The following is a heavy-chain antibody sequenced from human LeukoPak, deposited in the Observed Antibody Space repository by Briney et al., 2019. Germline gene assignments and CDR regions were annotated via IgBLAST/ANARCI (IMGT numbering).Heavy chain of an antibody. CDR3: ARVEVVGATQGAYDAFDI. V-gene: IGHV3-7*02. D-gene: IGHD1-26*01. J-gene: IGHJ3*02. CDR1: GFTFSTYW. Sequence: PGGSLRLSCAASGFTFSTYWMSWVRQAPGKGLEWVANINQDGSEKHYVDSVKGRFTISRDNAKNTLYLQMNSLRAEDTAVYYCARVEVVGATQGAYDAFDIWGQGTMVTVSS. CDR2: INQDGSEK.